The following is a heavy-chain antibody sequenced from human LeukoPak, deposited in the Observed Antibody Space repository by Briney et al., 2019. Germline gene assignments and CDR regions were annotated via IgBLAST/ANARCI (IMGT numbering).Heavy chain of an antibody. Sequence: TGGSLRLSCAASGFTFSNFAMHWVRQAPGKGLEWISAIKRSVENTYYADSVKGRLTISRDNSKNILYLQMDSLRVDDSGVYHCAKDVSDFWSPLDSWGQGTLVTVSS. J-gene: IGHJ4*02. CDR2: IKRSVENT. D-gene: IGHD3-3*01. CDR1: GFTFSNFA. V-gene: IGHV3-23*01. CDR3: AKDVSDFWSPLDS.